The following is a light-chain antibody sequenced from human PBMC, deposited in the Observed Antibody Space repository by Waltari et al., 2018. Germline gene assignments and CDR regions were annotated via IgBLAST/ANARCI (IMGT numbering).Light chain of an antibody. CDR1: QSVSSY. J-gene: IGKJ4*01. V-gene: IGKV3-11*01. CDR2: DAS. Sequence: EIVLTQSPAPLSFSPWESAPLSCRASQSVSSYLAWYQQKPGQAPRLLIYDASTRATGIPARFSGSGSGTDFTLTISSLEPEDFAVYYCQQRSNWGPLTFGGGTKVEIK. CDR3: QQRSNWGPLT.